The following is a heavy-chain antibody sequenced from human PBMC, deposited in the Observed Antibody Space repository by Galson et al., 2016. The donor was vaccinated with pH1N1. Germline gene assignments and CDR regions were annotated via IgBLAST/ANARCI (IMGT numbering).Heavy chain of an antibody. CDR2: IDWDDDK. D-gene: IGHD4-17*01. CDR1: GFSLRTSGMC. CDR3: ARMTYGDYSNWFDP. Sequence: PALVTPPQTLTLTCTFSGFSLRTSGMCVSWIRQPPGKALEWLALIDWDDDKYYSTSLKTRLTISKDTSKNQVVLTMTNMDPVDTATYYCARMTYGDYSNWFDPWGQGTLVTVSS. V-gene: IGHV2-70*01. J-gene: IGHJ5*02.